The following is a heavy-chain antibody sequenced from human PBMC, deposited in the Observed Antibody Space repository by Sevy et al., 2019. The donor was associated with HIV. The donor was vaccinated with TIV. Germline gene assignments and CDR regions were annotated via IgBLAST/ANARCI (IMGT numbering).Heavy chain of an antibody. D-gene: IGHD2-8*01. Sequence: GESLKISCAASEFIFSDYYMSWFRQAPGKGLEWVSYISNSGGDIHYADSVKGRVTISRDNAKNSLYLQMNSLRDDDTAVYYCARESNVSPDGFDVWGQGTMVTVSS. CDR2: ISNSGGDI. CDR1: EFIFSDYY. CDR3: ARESNVSPDGFDV. V-gene: IGHV3-11*01. J-gene: IGHJ3*01.